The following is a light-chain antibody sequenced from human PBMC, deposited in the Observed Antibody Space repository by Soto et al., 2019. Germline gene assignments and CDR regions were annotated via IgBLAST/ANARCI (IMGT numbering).Light chain of an antibody. J-gene: IGKJ2*02. V-gene: IGKV3-11*01. CDR2: DAY. CDR1: QSVDRY. Sequence: EVVLTQSPDTLSLSPGETATLSCRASQSVDRYVAWYQQKVGQPPRLLIYDAYTPATGVGSRFSGSGSATDFSLTIHRLEPEDFAVYYCQQRGKWPSTFGPGTKVEMK. CDR3: QQRGKWPST.